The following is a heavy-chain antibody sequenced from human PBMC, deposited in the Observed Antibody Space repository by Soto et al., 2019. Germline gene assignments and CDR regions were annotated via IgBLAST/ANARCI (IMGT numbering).Heavy chain of an antibody. CDR2: MNPNSGNT. D-gene: IGHD3-10*01. CDR1: GYTFTSYD. Sequence: QVQLVQSGAEVKKPGASVKVSCKASGYTFTSYDINWVRQAPGQGLGWMGWMNPNSGNTGYAQKFQGRVTMTRNTSISTAHMELSSLRSEDTAVYYCARGWYYGSGSPFDPWGQGTLVTVSS. V-gene: IGHV1-8*01. CDR3: ARGWYYGSGSPFDP. J-gene: IGHJ5*02.